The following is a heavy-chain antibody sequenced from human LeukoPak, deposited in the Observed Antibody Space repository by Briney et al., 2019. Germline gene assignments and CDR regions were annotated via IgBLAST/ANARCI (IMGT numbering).Heavy chain of an antibody. CDR3: ARHQKYNWNSARAFDI. J-gene: IGHJ3*02. Sequence: GASVKVSCKASGYTFTSYGISWVRQAPGQGLEWMGWISAYNGNTNYAQKLQGRVTMTTDTSTSTAYMELRSLRSDDTAVYYCARHQKYNWNSARAFDIWGQGTMVTVSS. V-gene: IGHV1-18*01. D-gene: IGHD1-7*01. CDR1: GYTFTSYG. CDR2: ISAYNGNT.